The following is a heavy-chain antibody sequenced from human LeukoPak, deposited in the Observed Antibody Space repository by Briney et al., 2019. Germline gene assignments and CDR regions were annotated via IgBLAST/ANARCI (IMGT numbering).Heavy chain of an antibody. Sequence: ASVKVSCTASGYMFVSYNLNWVRQAPGQGREWMAWVNPNSGNTGYAKKVQDTVTFTRDTSISTAYIEMTSLRSEDTAVYYCARDVGYYSDSWGQGTLVTVSS. CDR1: GYMFVSYN. CDR2: VNPNSGNT. V-gene: IGHV1-8*01. CDR3: ARDVGYYSDS. J-gene: IGHJ4*02.